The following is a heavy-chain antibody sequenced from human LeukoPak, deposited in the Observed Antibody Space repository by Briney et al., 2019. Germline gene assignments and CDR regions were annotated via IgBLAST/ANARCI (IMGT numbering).Heavy chain of an antibody. D-gene: IGHD2-15*01. Sequence: GGSLRLSCAASGFTFSGYGMSWVRQAPGKGLKWVSAISGSGGSTYYADSVKGRITISRDNSKNTLYLQMNSLRAEDTAVYYCAKGVGYCSGGSCQQFDYWGQGTLVTVSS. CDR1: GFTFSGYG. CDR3: AKGVGYCSGGSCQQFDY. CDR2: ISGSGGST. J-gene: IGHJ4*02. V-gene: IGHV3-23*01.